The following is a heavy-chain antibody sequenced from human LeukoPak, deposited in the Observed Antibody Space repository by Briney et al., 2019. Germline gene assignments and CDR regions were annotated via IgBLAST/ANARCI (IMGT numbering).Heavy chain of an antibody. Sequence: ASVKVSCKASGYTFTSYYMHWVRQAPGQGLEWMGIINPSGGSTSYAQKFQGRVTMTRDTSTSTVYMEPSSLRSEDTAVYYCARPWYDSSGYYPVEYFQHWGQGTLVTVSS. J-gene: IGHJ1*01. V-gene: IGHV1-46*01. D-gene: IGHD3-22*01. CDR3: ARPWYDSSGYYPVEYFQH. CDR1: GYTFTSYY. CDR2: INPSGGST.